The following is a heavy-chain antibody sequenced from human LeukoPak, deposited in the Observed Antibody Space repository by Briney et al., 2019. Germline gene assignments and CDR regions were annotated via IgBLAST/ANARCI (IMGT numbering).Heavy chain of an antibody. CDR2: IKEDGGEK. J-gene: IGHJ4*02. Sequence: SGGSLRLSCAASGFTFSNYWMTWVRQAPGKGLEWVADIKEDGGEKHYVDPVKGRFTISRDNAKNSLYLQMNSLRAEDTAMYYCVRDRGYCSGGTCYALWDYWGQGTLVTVSS. CDR1: GFTFSNYW. CDR3: VRDRGYCSGGTCYALWDY. D-gene: IGHD2-15*01. V-gene: IGHV3-7*01.